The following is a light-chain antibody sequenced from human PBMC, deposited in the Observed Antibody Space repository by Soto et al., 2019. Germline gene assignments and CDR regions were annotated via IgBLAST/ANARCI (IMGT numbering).Light chain of an antibody. V-gene: IGKV3-20*01. CDR3: QQYGNAPIT. J-gene: IGKJ5*01. CDR2: DAS. CDR1: QSVSSGY. Sequence: EIVLTQSPGTLSLSPWERGTLSCRASQSVSSGYIAWYQQKPGQAPRLLIYDASNRATGIPARFSGSGSGTDFTLSISRLEVEDFAVYHCQQYGNAPITLGQGTRLEIK.